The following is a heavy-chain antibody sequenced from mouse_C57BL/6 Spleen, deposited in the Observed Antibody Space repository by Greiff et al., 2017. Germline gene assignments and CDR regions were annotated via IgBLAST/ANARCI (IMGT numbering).Heavy chain of an antibody. D-gene: IGHD2-4*01. V-gene: IGHV3-6*01. Sequence: DVQLVESGPGLVKPSQSLSLTCSVTGYSITSGYFWYWIRQFPGNKLEWMDFISYDGSNNYNPTLKNRISITRDTSKNHFFLTLNSVTPEDTATYYCARVYDYEAWFADWGKGTLVTVSA. J-gene: IGHJ3*01. CDR3: ARVYDYEAWFAD. CDR2: ISYDGSN. CDR1: GYSITSGYF.